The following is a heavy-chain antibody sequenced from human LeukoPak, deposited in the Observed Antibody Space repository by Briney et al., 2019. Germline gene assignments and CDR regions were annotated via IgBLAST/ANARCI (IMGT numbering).Heavy chain of an antibody. CDR1: GGSFSGYY. V-gene: IGHV4-34*01. CDR2: INHSGST. CDR3: ARDKYTYFDY. Sequence: SETLSLTCAVYGGSFSGYYWSWIRQPPGKGLEWIGEINHSGSTNHNPSLKSRVTISADTSKNQFSLKLSSVTAADTAVYYCARDKYTYFDYWGQGTLVTVSS. J-gene: IGHJ4*02. D-gene: IGHD2-2*02.